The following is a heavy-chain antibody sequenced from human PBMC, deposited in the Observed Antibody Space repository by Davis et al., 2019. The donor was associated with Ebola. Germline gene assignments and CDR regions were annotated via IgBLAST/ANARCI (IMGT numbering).Heavy chain of an antibody. CDR2: IYYSGST. J-gene: IGHJ6*02. Sequence: MPGGSLRLSCTVSGGSISSYYWSWIRQPPGKGLEWIGYIYYSGSTNYNPSLKSRVTISVDTSKNQFSLKLSSVTAADTAVYYCARDQWLRGYYYGMDVWGQGTTVTVSS. CDR1: GGSISSYY. CDR3: ARDQWLRGYYYGMDV. V-gene: IGHV4-59*01. D-gene: IGHD5-12*01.